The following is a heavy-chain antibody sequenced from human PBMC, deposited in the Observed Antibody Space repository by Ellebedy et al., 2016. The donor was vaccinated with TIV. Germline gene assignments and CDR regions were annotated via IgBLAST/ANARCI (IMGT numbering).Heavy chain of an antibody. V-gene: IGHV1-18*01. D-gene: IGHD1-14*01. CDR2: MSASNANT. CDR3: VRDMRVPEPDPTYYYYGMDV. CDR1: GGSLRTNV. Sequence: ASVKVSCKASGGSLRTNVITWVRQAPGQGLEWMGWMSASNANTKYAQKFQGRVTMTTDTSTTTAYMELRSLRSDDTAVYYCVRDMRVPEPDPTYYYYGMDVWGQGTTDTVSS. J-gene: IGHJ6*02.